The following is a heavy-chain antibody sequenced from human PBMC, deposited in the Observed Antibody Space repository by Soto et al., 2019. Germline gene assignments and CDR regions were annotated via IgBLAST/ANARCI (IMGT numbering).Heavy chain of an antibody. D-gene: IGHD3-10*01. J-gene: IGHJ4*02. CDR2: IFYRGET. CDR3: ASGRNNNFEGPIV. V-gene: IGHV4-59*07. Sequence: PSDTLSHTCSVSDGTIGDYSWNLLRQPPGKGLEWIGYIFYRGETKYNPSHSLWSRVTISTDTSKNQVSLTLTSVTTADTDVFYCASGRNNNFEGPIVWGQRTLVTVSS. CDR1: DGTIGDYS.